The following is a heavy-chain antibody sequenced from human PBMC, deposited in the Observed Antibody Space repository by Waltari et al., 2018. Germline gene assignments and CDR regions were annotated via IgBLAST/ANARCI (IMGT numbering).Heavy chain of an antibody. Sequence: EVQLVESVVGLVKPVGSLRLSCAASGFTFSSYSMNWVRQAPVKGLGWVSSISSSSSYIYYAGEVKGRVTISRDNAKNVLYRQMNSLRAEDTAVYYCARDFGYGGNNHGDYYYYGMDVWGQGTTVTVSS. CDR2: ISSSSSYI. CDR1: GFTFSSYS. D-gene: IGHD4-17*01. V-gene: IGHV3-21*01. CDR3: ARDFGYGGNNHGDYYYYGMDV. J-gene: IGHJ6*02.